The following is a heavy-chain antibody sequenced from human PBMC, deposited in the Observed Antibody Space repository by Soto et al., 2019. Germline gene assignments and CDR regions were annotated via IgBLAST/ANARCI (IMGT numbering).Heavy chain of an antibody. Sequence: PSETLSLICTVSGGSISSYYWSWIRQPPGKGLEWIGYIYYSGSTNYNPSLKSRVTISVDTSKNQFSLKLSSVTAADTAVYYCASGHYGDYTSGWFDPWGQGTLVTVS. V-gene: IGHV4-59*01. CDR3: ASGHYGDYTSGWFDP. CDR2: IYYSGST. CDR1: GGSISSYY. D-gene: IGHD4-17*01. J-gene: IGHJ5*02.